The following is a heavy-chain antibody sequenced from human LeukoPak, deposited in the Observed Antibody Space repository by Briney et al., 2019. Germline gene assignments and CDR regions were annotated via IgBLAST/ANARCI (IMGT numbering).Heavy chain of an antibody. D-gene: IGHD2-15*01. CDR2: INPNSGGT. Sequence: ASVKVSCKASGYTFTGYYMHWVRQAPGQGLEWMGWINPNSGGTNYAQKFQGRVTMTRDTSISTAYMELSRLRSGDTAVYYCARDSSVVVAATGELFDYWGQGTLVTVSS. CDR1: GYTFTGYY. V-gene: IGHV1-2*02. J-gene: IGHJ4*02. CDR3: ARDSSVVVAATGELFDY.